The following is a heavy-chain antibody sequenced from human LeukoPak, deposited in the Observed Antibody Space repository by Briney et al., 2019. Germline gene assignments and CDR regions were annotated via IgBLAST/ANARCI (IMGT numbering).Heavy chain of an antibody. CDR2: ISSSSSSI. CDR1: GFTFSSYS. J-gene: IGHJ4*02. D-gene: IGHD6-6*01. V-gene: IGHV3-48*01. CDR3: ARDPFGSSLLHYYMDV. Sequence: PGGSLRLSCAASGFTFSSYSMNWVRQAPGKGLEWVSYISSSSSSIYYADSVKGRFTVSRDNANNSLYLQMNSLRAEDTAVYYCARDPFGSSLLHYYMDVWGQGTLVTVSS.